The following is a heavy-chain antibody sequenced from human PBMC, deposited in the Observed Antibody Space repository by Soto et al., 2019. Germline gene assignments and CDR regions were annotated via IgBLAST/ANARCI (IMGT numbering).Heavy chain of an antibody. Sequence: ASVKVACKASGFTFTNYSMHWVRQAPGQRLEWMGWINAGNGNTKYSQNLQGRVTFTRDTSTSTAYMELRSLRSDDTAVYYCARGLFGDQSIMFYPWGQGTLVTVSS. CDR3: ARGLFGDQSIMFYP. CDR2: INAGNGNT. CDR1: GFTFTNYS. D-gene: IGHD2-21*02. V-gene: IGHV1-3*01. J-gene: IGHJ5*02.